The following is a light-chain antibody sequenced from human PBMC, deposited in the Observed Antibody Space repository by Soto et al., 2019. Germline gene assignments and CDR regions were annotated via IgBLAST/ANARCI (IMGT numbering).Light chain of an antibody. CDR2: AAS. J-gene: IGKJ1*01. V-gene: IGKV1-39*01. CDR3: QQSYTTPRT. CDR1: QSISTF. Sequence: DIQMTQSPSSLSASVGDRVSVTCRASQSISTFLNWYQQRPGEAPKLLIYAASSLQSCVPSRFSGSGSGADFTLTIGSLQPEDFATYYCQQSYTTPRTFGQGTKV.